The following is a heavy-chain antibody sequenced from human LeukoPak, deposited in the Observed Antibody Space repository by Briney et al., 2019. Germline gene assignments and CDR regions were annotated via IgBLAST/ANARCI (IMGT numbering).Heavy chain of an antibody. J-gene: IGHJ4*02. Sequence: SVTVSFKASGGTFISYAISWVRQAPGQGLEWMGRIIPILGIANYAQKFQGRVTITADKSTSTAYMELSSLRSEDTAVYYCSSSLDYWGQGTLVTVSS. V-gene: IGHV1-69*04. D-gene: IGHD6-6*01. CDR1: GGTFISYA. CDR2: IIPILGIA. CDR3: SSSLDY.